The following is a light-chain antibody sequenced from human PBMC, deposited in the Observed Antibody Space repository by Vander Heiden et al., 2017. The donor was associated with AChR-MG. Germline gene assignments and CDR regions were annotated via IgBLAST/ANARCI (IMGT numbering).Light chain of an antibody. CDR3: QQSYSTSRT. J-gene: IGKJ1*01. Sequence: IKITQPPSSLSASVGDRVTITGRESQSISSYLDWYQQKPGKAPKLLIYAASSLQSGVPARFSGSGSGTDFTLTISSLQPEDFATYYCQQSYSTSRTFGQGTKVEIK. CDR1: QSISSY. V-gene: IGKV1-39*01. CDR2: AAS.